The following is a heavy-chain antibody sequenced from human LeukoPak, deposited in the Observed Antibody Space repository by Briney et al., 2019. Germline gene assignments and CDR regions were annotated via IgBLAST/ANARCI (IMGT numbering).Heavy chain of an antibody. CDR2: ISYDGSNK. Sequence: GRSLRLSCAASGFTFSSYGMHWVRQAPGKGLEWVAVISYDGSNKYYADSVKGRFTISRDNSRNTLYLQMNSLRAEDTAVYYCAKDRNMVRGVFDYWGQGTLVTVSS. V-gene: IGHV3-30*18. CDR1: GFTFSSYG. D-gene: IGHD3-10*01. J-gene: IGHJ4*02. CDR3: AKDRNMVRGVFDY.